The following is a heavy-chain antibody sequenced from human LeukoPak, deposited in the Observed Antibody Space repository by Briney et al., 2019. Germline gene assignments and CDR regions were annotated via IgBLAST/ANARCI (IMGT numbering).Heavy chain of an antibody. D-gene: IGHD1-26*01. CDR2: ISHDGRNK. V-gene: IGHV3-30*12. CDR3: ARDGSGRDIDY. CDR1: GVTFSHCG. J-gene: IGHJ4*02. Sequence: GRSLRLSCTASGVTFSHCGWHWVRQAPGKGLVWVALISHDGRNKHYADSVKGRFTISTDDSKKTVCLEMTSLRVEDTAIYYCARDGSGRDIDYWGQGTLVTVSS.